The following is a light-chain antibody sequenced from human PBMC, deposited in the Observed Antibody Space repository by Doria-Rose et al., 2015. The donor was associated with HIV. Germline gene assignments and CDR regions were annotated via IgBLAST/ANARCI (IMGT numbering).Light chain of an antibody. J-gene: IGKJ1*01. V-gene: IGKV1-39*01. CDR1: QTVSTS. CDR2: AAS. CDR3: QQTYSSPPWT. Sequence: TQSPSSLSASIGDRVTITCRASQTVSTSLNWFQQETGNAPKLLIYAASRLQSGVTSRFSGSGSGTDFTLTISGLQPGDFATYYCQQTYSSPPWTFGQGTKVEMK.